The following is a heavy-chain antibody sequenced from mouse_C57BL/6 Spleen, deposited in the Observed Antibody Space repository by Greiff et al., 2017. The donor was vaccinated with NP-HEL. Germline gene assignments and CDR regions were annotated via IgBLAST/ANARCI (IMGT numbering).Heavy chain of an antibody. J-gene: IGHJ4*01. Sequence: QVQLQQPGAELVKPGASVKLSCKASGYTFTSYWMHWVKQRPGRGLEWIGRIDPNSGGTKYNEKFKSKATLTVDKPSSTAYMQLSSLTSEVSAVYYCARLEIYDGYYYAMDYWGQGTSVTVSS. CDR1: GYTFTSYW. D-gene: IGHD2-3*01. V-gene: IGHV1-72*01. CDR3: ARLEIYDGYYYAMDY. CDR2: IDPNSGGT.